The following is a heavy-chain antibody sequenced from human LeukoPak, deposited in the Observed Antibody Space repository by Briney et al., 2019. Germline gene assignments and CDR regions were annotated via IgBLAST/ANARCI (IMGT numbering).Heavy chain of an antibody. J-gene: IGHJ5*02. CDR1: GGSISSGGYY. D-gene: IGHD1-26*01. CDR3: ARSGSYTYNWFDP. CDR2: IYYSGST. Sequence: PSETLSLTCTVSGGSISSGGYYWSWIRQHPGKGLEWIGYIYYSGSTYYNPSLKSRVTISVDTSKNQFSLKLSSVTAADTAVYYCARSGSYTYNWFDPWGQGTLVTISS. V-gene: IGHV4-31*03.